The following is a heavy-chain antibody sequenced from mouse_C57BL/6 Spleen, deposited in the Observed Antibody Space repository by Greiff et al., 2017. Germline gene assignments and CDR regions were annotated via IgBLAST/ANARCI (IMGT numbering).Heavy chain of an antibody. CDR1: GYTFTSYW. D-gene: IGHD5-1*01. V-gene: IGHV1-50*01. CDR3: ARRYLYYAMDY. Sequence: VQLQQPGAELVKPGASVKLSCKASGYTFTSYWMQWVKQRPGQGLEWIGEIDPSDSYTNYNQKFKGQATLTVDTSSSTAYMQLSSLTSEDSAVYYCARRYLYYAMDYWGQGTSVTVSS. CDR2: IDPSDSYT. J-gene: IGHJ4*01.